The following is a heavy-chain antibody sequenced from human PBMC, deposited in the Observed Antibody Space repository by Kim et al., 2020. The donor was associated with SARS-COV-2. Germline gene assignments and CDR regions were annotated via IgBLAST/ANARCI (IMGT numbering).Heavy chain of an antibody. CDR3: ARSGFDY. D-gene: IGHD3-10*01. V-gene: IGHV3-48*02. Sequence: SSSTIYYADSVKGRFTISRDNAKNSLYLQMNSLRDEDTAVYYCARSGFDYWGQGTLVTVSS. CDR2: SSSTI. J-gene: IGHJ4*02.